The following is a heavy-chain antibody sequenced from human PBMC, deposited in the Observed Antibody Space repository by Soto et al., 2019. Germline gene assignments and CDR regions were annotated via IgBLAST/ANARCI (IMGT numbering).Heavy chain of an antibody. D-gene: IGHD6-13*01. V-gene: IGHV1-2*04. Sequence: QVQLVQSGAEVKKPGASVKVSFKASGYTFTGYYMHWVRQAPGQGLEWMGWINPNSGGTNYAQKFQGWVTMTRDTSISTAYMELSRLRSDDTAVYYCARGGHPEYSSSWEGDYWGQGTLVTVSS. CDR3: ARGGHPEYSSSWEGDY. J-gene: IGHJ4*02. CDR1: GYTFTGYY. CDR2: INPNSGGT.